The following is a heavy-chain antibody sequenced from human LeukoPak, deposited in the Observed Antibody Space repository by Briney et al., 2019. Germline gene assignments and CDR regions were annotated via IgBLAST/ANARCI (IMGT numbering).Heavy chain of an antibody. J-gene: IGHJ3*02. V-gene: IGHV4-61*02. CDR3: ARGPLGGAFDI. CDR2: IYTSGST. CDR1: GGSISSGSYY. D-gene: IGHD3-10*01. Sequence: SQTLSLTCTVSGGSISSGSYYWSWIRQPAGKGLEWIGRIYTSGSTNYNPSLKSRVTISVDTSKNQFSLKLSSVTAADTAVYYCARGPLGGAFDIWGQGTMVTVSS.